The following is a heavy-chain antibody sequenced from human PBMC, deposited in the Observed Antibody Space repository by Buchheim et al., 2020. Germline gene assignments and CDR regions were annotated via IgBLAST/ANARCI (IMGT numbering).Heavy chain of an antibody. CDR3: ARKDCGSTSCYSDYYYGMDF. D-gene: IGHD2-2*01. CDR2: INPNTGVT. Sequence: QVQLVQSGAEVKKPGASVKVSCKASGYTFTGNFMSWVRQAPGQGLEWMGWINPNTGVTNYAQKFQGRVTMTRNTSISTAYMELSRLRSDDTAGYYCARKDCGSTSCYSDYYYGMDFWGQGTT. V-gene: IGHV1-2*02. J-gene: IGHJ6*02. CDR1: GYTFTGNF.